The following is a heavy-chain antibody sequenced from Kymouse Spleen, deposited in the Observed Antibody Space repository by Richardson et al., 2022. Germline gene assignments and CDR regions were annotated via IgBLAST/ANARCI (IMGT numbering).Heavy chain of an antibody. Sequence: QVQLQQWGAGLLKPSETLSLTCAVYGGSFSGYYWSWIRQPPGKGLEWIGEINHSGSTNYNPSLKSRVTISVDTSKNQFSLKLSSVTAADTAVYYCARNGYSGYERYYYYGMDVWGQGTTVTVSS. D-gene: IGHD5-12*01. CDR2: INHSGST. CDR1: GGSFSGYY. V-gene: IGHV4-34*01. J-gene: IGHJ6*02. CDR3: ARNGYSGYERYYYYGMDV.